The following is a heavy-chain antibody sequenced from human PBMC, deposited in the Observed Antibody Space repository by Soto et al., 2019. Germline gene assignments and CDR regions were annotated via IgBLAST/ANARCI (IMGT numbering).Heavy chain of an antibody. CDR2: IHHSGNT. J-gene: IGHJ6*02. Sequence: QLQLQESGPGLVKPSETLSLTCTVSGGSISSSSYYWGWIRPPPGKGLEWIGSIHHSGNTHYNPSFQSRVTTSLDTSKNQFSLKLSSVTAADTAVYYCTRPFGTTTFYFAMDVWGQGTTVTVSS. CDR3: TRPFGTTTFYFAMDV. V-gene: IGHV4-39*01. D-gene: IGHD1-7*01. CDR1: GGSISSSSYY.